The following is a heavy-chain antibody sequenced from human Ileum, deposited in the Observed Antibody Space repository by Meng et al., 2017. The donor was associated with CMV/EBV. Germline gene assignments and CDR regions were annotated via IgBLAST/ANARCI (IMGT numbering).Heavy chain of an antibody. CDR1: GDSITSFY. Sequence: QGQRQEAGPGLVKPSETLSLTCTVSGDSITSFYWSWIRQPAGKALEWIGRIYHGGSTNYNPSLKSRVTLSVDTSKNQFSMRLTSVTAADTAVYYCARGPGGFGDFNFDYWGQGTLVTVSS. D-gene: IGHD3-16*01. CDR2: IYHGGST. J-gene: IGHJ4*02. V-gene: IGHV4-4*07. CDR3: ARGPGGFGDFNFDY.